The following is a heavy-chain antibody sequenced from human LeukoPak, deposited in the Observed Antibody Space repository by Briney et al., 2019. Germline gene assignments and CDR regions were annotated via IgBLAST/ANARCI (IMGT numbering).Heavy chain of an antibody. CDR3: ARDCHCAKYSSGWFWYPPVGNYYGMDV. D-gene: IGHD6-19*01. CDR2: ISAYNGNT. Sequence: ASVKVSCKASGYTFTSYGISWVRQAPGQGLEWMGWISAYNGNTNYAQKLQGRVTMTTDTSTSTAYMELRSLRSDDTAVYYCARDCHCAKYSSGWFWYPPVGNYYGMDVWGQGTTVTVSS. V-gene: IGHV1-18*01. CDR1: GYTFTSYG. J-gene: IGHJ6*02.